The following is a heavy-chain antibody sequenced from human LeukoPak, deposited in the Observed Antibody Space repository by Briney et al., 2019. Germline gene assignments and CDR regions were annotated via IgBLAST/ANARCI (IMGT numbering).Heavy chain of an antibody. CDR1: GFTFDDYA. Sequence: GGSLRLSWAASGFTFDDYAMHWVRQAPGKGLGWVSGISWNSGSIGYADSVKGRFTISRDNAKNSLYLQMNSLRAEDTALYYCAKGDGPLDYWGQGTLVTVSS. J-gene: IGHJ4*02. D-gene: IGHD2-21*02. CDR2: ISWNSGSI. V-gene: IGHV3-9*01. CDR3: AKGDGPLDY.